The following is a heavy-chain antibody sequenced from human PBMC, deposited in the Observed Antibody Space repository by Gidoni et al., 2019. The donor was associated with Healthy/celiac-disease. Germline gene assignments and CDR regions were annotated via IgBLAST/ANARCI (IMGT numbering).Heavy chain of an antibody. CDR3: ARDAVGYSDDAFDI. CDR2: IYTSGST. CDR1: GGSISSGSYY. Sequence: QVQLQESGPGLVKPSQTLSLTCTVSGGSISSGSYYWSWIRQPAGKGLEWIGRIYTSGSTNYNPSLKSRVTISGDTSKNQFSLKLSSVTAADTAVYYCARDAVGYSDDAFDIWGQGTMVTVSS. V-gene: IGHV4-61*02. J-gene: IGHJ3*02. D-gene: IGHD5-18*01.